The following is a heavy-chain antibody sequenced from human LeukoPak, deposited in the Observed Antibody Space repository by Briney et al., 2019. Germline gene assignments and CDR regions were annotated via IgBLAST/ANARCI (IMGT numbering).Heavy chain of an antibody. CDR1: GFTFDDYG. V-gene: IGHV3-20*04. Sequence: GGSLRLSCAASGFTFDDYGVSWVRQAPGKGLELVSGINWNGGSTGYADSVKGRFTISRDNAKNSLYLQMNSLRAEDTALYYCARDPNEYGYYMDVWGKGTTVTVSS. D-gene: IGHD2/OR15-2a*01. J-gene: IGHJ6*03. CDR2: INWNGGST. CDR3: ARDPNEYGYYMDV.